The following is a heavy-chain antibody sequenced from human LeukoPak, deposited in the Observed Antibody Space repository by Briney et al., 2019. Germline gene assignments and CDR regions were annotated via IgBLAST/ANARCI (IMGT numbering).Heavy chain of an antibody. J-gene: IGHJ4*02. V-gene: IGHV3-15*01. CDR2: IKSKIDGGTT. CDR1: GVTLSNAW. Sequence: GGSLRLSCAASGVTLSNAWMSWVRQAPGKGLEWVGRIKSKIDGGTTDYAAPVKGRFTISRDDSKNKLYLQMNSLKSEDTAVYYCNQHPRSPQYWGQGTLVTVSS. CDR3: NQHPRSPQY.